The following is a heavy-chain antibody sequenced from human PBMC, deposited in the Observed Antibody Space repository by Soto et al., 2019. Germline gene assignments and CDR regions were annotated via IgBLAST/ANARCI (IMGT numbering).Heavy chain of an antibody. CDR2: ISYGGGTT. J-gene: IGHJ4*02. D-gene: IGHD3-22*01. Sequence: EVQLLESGGGLVQPGGSLRLSCAASEFTFSNYAMSWVRQAPGKGLEWVSAISYGGGTTYYADSVKGRFTISRDNSKNTLNLQMNSLRAEDTAVYYCAKNPGYYYDSTGYHFDYCGQGTLVTVSS. CDR1: EFTFSNYA. V-gene: IGHV3-23*01. CDR3: AKNPGYYYDSTGYHFDY.